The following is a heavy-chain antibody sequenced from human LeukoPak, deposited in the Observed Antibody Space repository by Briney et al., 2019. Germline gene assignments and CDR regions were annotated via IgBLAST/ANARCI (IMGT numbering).Heavy chain of an antibody. Sequence: WASVKVSCKASGYTFTSYGISWVRQAPGQGFEWMGWISPYNGNTNYAQKLQGRVTMTRDTSTSTAYIELRSLRSDDTAVYYCARDSAYCSGGSCFSGVCEYWGQETLVTVS. J-gene: IGHJ4*02. CDR1: GYTFTSYG. CDR3: ARDSAYCSGGSCFSGVCEY. D-gene: IGHD2-15*01. V-gene: IGHV1-18*01. CDR2: ISPYNGNT.